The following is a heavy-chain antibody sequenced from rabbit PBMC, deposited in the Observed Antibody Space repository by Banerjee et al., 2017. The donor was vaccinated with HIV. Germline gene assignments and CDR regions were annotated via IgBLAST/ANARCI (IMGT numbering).Heavy chain of an antibody. V-gene: IGHV1S47*01. CDR2: IDPVFGSK. CDR1: GFDFSSYG. D-gene: IGHD7-1*01. CDR3: ARGTGYTGAVYAFNL. J-gene: IGHJ4*01. Sequence: QEQLVESGGGLVQPGGSLKLSCKASGFDFSSYGVSWVRQAPGKGLEWIGYIDPVFGSKYYASWVNGRFTISSHNAQNTVDLQMNSLTDADTATHFCARGTGYTGAVYAFNLWGQGTL.